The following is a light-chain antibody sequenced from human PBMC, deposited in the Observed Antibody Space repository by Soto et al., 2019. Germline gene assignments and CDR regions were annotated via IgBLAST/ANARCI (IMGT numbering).Light chain of an antibody. V-gene: IGLV2-14*01. CDR1: SSDDGYYNY. J-gene: IGLJ2*01. Sequence: QSVLTQPASVSGSPGQSITISCTGTSSDDGYYNYVSWYQQHPGKAPKLMIYDVSNRPSGVSNRFSGSKSGNTASLTISGLQAEDEADYYCSSYTGSSTLVFGGGTKLTVL. CDR2: DVS. CDR3: SSYTGSSTLV.